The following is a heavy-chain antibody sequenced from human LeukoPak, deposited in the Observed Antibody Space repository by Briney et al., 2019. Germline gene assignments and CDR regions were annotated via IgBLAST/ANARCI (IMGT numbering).Heavy chain of an antibody. J-gene: IGHJ6*03. CDR2: IYFSGST. V-gene: IGHV4-39*01. CDR1: GGSISSSSYY. CDR3: VGSPAASFYYYYYMDV. D-gene: IGHD2-2*01. Sequence: SETLSLTCTVSGGSISSSSYYWGWIRQPPGKGLEWIGSIYFSGSTYYNPSLKSRVTISVDTSKNQFSLKLSSVTAADTAVYYCVGSPAASFYYYYYMDVWGKGTTVTVSS.